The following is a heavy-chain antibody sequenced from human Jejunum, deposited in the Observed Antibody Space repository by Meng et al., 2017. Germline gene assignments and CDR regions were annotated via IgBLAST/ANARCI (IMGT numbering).Heavy chain of an antibody. CDR3: SRGAYRYCSGGGWFDD. V-gene: IGHV3-49*03. CDR1: GFTFGEYA. Sequence: GESLKISCAASGFTFGEYAMSWFRQVPGKGLEWVGFIRSKSYGGTIESASSVKGRFIMSRDDAKSIAYLQMDSLKTEDTAVYYCSRGAYRYCSGGGWFDDWGQGTTVTVSS. D-gene: IGHD2-8*02. J-gene: IGHJ4*01. CDR2: IRSKSYGGTI.